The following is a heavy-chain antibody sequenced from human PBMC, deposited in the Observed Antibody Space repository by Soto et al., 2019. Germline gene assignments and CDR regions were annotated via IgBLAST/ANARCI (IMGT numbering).Heavy chain of an antibody. CDR3: ARRDYNILTGYYSYGMDV. J-gene: IGHJ6*02. Sequence: GESLKISCKGYGYSFSSYWIGWVRQMPGKGLEWMGISYPGDSDTKYSPSFQGQVTISADKSISTAYLQWSSLKASDTAMYYCARRDYNILTGYYSYGMDVWGQGTTVTVSS. CDR2: SYPGDSDT. V-gene: IGHV5-51*01. D-gene: IGHD3-9*01. CDR1: GYSFSSYW.